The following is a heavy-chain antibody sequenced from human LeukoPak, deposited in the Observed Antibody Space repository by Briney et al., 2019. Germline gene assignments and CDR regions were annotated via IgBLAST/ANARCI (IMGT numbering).Heavy chain of an antibody. CDR3: ARGSTVTTVDY. V-gene: IGHV1-46*01. Sequence: ASVKVSCKASGYTFTSYYMHWVRQAPGQGLEWMGIINPSGGSTSYAQKFQGRVTMTRDTSISTAYMELSRLRSDDTAVYYCARGSTVTTVDYWGQGTLVTVSS. D-gene: IGHD4-17*01. CDR2: INPSGGST. J-gene: IGHJ4*02. CDR1: GYTFTSYY.